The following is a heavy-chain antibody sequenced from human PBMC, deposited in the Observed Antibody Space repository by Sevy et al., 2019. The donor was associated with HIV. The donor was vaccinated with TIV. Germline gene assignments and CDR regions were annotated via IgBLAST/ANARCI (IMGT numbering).Heavy chain of an antibody. J-gene: IGHJ4*02. CDR3: ARAIGTQVAGLYYFDY. D-gene: IGHD6-19*01. CDR2: IYHSGYS. CDR1: AYSISSDYY. Sequence: SETLSLTCAVSAYSISSDYYWGWVRQPPGKGLEWIGSIYHSGYSYYNPSFKSRVTISVNTSKNQFSLKLSSVTAADTAVYSYARAIGTQVAGLYYFDYWGQGTLVTVSS. V-gene: IGHV4-38-2*01.